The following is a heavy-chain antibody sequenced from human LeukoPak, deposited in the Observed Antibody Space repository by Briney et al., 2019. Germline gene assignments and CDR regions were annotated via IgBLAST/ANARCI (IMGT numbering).Heavy chain of an antibody. Sequence: GGCLRLSCAASGLTGSSNFMTWVRQAPGKGLEWGSAIHSGGSTFYAASVRGRFNISRDNSKKTMFLQMSSLRVGDAAVYYCASSGTASRGAMDVWGQGTTVTVSS. CDR2: IHSGGST. CDR3: ASSGTASRGAMDV. V-gene: IGHV3-66*01. CDR1: GLTGSSNF. J-gene: IGHJ6*02. D-gene: IGHD1-1*01.